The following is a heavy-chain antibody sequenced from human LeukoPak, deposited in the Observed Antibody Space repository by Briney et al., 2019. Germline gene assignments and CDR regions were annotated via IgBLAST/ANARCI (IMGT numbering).Heavy chain of an antibody. V-gene: IGHV4-31*03. D-gene: IGHD2-2*01. J-gene: IGHJ6*02. CDR1: GGSISSGGYY. CDR3: ARVTNLYYYDMDV. CDR2: IYYSGST. Sequence: PSQTLSLTCTVSGGSISSGGYYWSWIRQHPGKGLEWIGYIYYSGSTYYNPSLKSRVTISVDTSKNQFSLKLSSVTAADTAVYYCARVTNLYYYDMDVWGQGTTVNVSS.